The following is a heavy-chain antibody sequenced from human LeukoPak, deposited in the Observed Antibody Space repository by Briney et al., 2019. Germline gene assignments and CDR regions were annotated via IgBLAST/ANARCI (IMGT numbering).Heavy chain of an antibody. CDR2: ITHNGST. V-gene: IGHV4-34*01. D-gene: IGHD6-13*01. Sequence: PSETLSLTCAVYGGSFSGYYWSWIRQPPGKGLEWIGEITHNGSTSYNPSLKGRVTISVDTSKNQFSLQLSSVTAADTAVYYCRRVAHSSSWYFFDSWGQGTPVTVSS. J-gene: IGHJ4*02. CDR3: RRVAHSSSWYFFDS. CDR1: GGSFSGYY.